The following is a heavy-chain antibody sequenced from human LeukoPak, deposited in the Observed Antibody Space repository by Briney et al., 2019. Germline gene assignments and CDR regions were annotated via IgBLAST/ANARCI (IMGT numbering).Heavy chain of an antibody. CDR3: ARGVPHGSNWYWLDP. D-gene: IGHD4-11*01. Sequence: SETLSLTCTVSGGSISSGSYFWTWIRQPAGKGLERIGHMYTTGSTNYHPSLRSRVTISIDTSKNQFSLRLNSVTAADTAVYYCARGVPHGSNWYWLDPWGQGTLATVSS. J-gene: IGHJ5*02. CDR1: GGSISSGSYF. V-gene: IGHV4-61*09. CDR2: MYTTGST.